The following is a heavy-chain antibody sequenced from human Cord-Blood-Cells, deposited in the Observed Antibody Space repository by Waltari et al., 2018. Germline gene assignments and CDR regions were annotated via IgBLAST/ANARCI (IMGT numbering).Heavy chain of an antibody. V-gene: IGHV3-53*01. CDR2: IYSGGST. CDR1: GFTVSSNY. CDR3: ARDRAAAGFAFDI. J-gene: IGHJ3*02. Sequence: EVQLVESGGGLIQPGGSLRLSCAASGFTVSSNYMSWVRQAPGKGLEWVSGIYSGGSTYYADSVKGRFTISRDNSKNTLYLQMNSLRAEDTAVYYCARDRAAAGFAFDIWGQGTMVTVSS. D-gene: IGHD6-13*01.